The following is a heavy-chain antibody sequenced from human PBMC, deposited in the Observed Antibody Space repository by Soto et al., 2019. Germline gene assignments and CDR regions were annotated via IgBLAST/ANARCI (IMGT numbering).Heavy chain of an antibody. Sequence: GGSLRLSCAASGFTFSNAWINWVRQAPGKGLEWVGRIKSKTDGGTTDYAEPVKGRFAISRDDSNNMVYLQMNSLKIEDTAAYCCTSEAYSTIIIVRFDYWGHGTLVPVAS. CDR3: TSEAYSTIIIVRFDY. CDR2: IKSKTDGGTT. V-gene: IGHV3-15*07. J-gene: IGHJ4*01. CDR1: GFTFSNAW. D-gene: IGHD2-8*01.